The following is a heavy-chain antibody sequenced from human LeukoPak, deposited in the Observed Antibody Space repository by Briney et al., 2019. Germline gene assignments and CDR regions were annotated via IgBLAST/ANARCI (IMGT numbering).Heavy chain of an antibody. D-gene: IGHD3-9*01. J-gene: IGHJ4*02. CDR3: SKWGDYDVLTGYYDSDF. Sequence: GGSLRLSCAASGFTFSNYAMSWVRQAPGKGLEWVSAIVGSGGSTYYADSVKGPFSISRDNSKNTLFLQMNSLRVEDTALYYCSKWGDYDVLTGYYDSDFWGQGTLVTVSS. V-gene: IGHV3-23*01. CDR1: GFTFSNYA. CDR2: IVGSGGST.